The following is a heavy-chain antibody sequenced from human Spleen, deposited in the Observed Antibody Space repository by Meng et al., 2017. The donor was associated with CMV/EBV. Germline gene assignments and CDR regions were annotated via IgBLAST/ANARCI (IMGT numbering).Heavy chain of an antibody. D-gene: IGHD5-24*01. Sequence: ASVKVSCKASGYTFTTYDINWVRQATGQGLEWMGWMNPNSGNTGYAQKFQGRVTMTRDTSISTAYMELSRLRSDDTAVYYCARDRDGYNNLDYWGQGTLVTVSS. J-gene: IGHJ4*02. V-gene: IGHV1-8*01. CDR1: GYTFTTYD. CDR2: MNPNSGNT. CDR3: ARDRDGYNNLDY.